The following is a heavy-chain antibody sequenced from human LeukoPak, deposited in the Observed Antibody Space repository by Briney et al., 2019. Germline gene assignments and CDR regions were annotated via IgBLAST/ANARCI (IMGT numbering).Heavy chain of an antibody. J-gene: IGHJ4*02. CDR1: GYTFTSYG. CDR3: AWALGELTPFDY. V-gene: IGHV1-18*01. CDR2: ISAYNGNT. D-gene: IGHD3-16*01. Sequence: ASVKVSCKASGYTFTSYGISWVRQAPGQGLEWMGWISAYNGNTNYAQKLQGRVTMTTDTSTSTAYMELSSLRSEDTAVYYCAWALGELTPFDYWGQGTLVTVSS.